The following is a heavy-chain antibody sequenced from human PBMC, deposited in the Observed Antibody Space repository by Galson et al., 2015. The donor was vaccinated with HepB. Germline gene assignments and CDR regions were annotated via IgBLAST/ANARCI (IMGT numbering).Heavy chain of an antibody. Sequence: ETLSLTCTVSGGSIRSSDDYWGWIRQPPGKGLEWIGGLYKSGSTHYNPSLKSRVTIFVDTSKNQFSLKLSSVTAADTAVYYCAGRASGMTVRYDFDYWGQGTLVTVSS. CDR1: GGSIRSSDDY. V-gene: IGHV4-39*01. D-gene: IGHD3-22*01. J-gene: IGHJ4*02. CDR3: AGRASGMTVRYDFDY. CDR2: LYKSGST.